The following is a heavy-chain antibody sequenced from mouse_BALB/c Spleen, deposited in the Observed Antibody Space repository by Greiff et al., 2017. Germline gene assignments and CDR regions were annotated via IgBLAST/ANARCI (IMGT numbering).Heavy chain of an antibody. J-gene: IGHJ1*01. D-gene: IGHD2-1*01. V-gene: IGHV3-2*02. Sequence: EVQLVESGPGLVKPSQSLSLTCTVTGYSITSDYAWNWIRQFPGNKLEWMGYISYSGSTSYNPSLKSRISITRDTSKNQFFLQLNSVTTEDTATYYCARGYGNFDWYFDVWGAGTTVTVSS. CDR2: ISYSGST. CDR1: GYSITSDYA. CDR3: ARGYGNFDWYFDV.